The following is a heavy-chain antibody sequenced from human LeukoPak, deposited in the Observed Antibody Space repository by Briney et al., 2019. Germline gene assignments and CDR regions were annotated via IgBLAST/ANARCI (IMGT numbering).Heavy chain of an antibody. Sequence: GASVKVSCKASGYTFTSYGISWVRQAPGQGLEWMGWISAYNGITNYAQKLQGRVTMTTDTSTSTAYMELRSLRSDDTAVYYCARGYSGSYLGGDYFDYWGQGTLVTVSS. CDR3: ARGYSGSYLGGDYFDY. D-gene: IGHD1-26*01. V-gene: IGHV1-18*01. CDR2: ISAYNGIT. CDR1: GYTFTSYG. J-gene: IGHJ4*02.